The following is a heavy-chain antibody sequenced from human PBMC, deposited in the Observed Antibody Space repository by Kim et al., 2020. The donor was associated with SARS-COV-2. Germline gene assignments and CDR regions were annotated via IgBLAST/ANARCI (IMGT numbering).Heavy chain of an antibody. CDR2: TYYRSKWYN. CDR1: GDRVSSNSAA. D-gene: IGHD6-19*01. J-gene: IGHJ4*02. CDR3: ARGRQWLVNVDIDY. V-gene: IGHV6-1*01. Sequence: SQTLSLTCAISGDRVSSNSAAWNWLRQSPSRGLEWLGRTYYRSKWYNDYAVSVKSRITINPDTSKNQFSLQLNSVTPEDTAVYYCARGRQWLVNVDIDYWGQGTLVTVSS.